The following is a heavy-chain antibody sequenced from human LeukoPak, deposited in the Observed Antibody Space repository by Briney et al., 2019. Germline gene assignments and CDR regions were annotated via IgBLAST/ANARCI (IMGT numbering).Heavy chain of an antibody. V-gene: IGHV3-33*01. D-gene: IGHD6-13*01. J-gene: IGHJ4*02. Sequence: GGSLRLSCAASGFTFSSYGMHWVRQAPGKGLEWVAVIWYDGSNKYYADSVKGRFTISRDNSKNTLYLQMNSLRAEDTAVYYCARDRGIAAAGTNFDYWGQGTLATVSS. CDR3: ARDRGIAAAGTNFDY. CDR2: IWYDGSNK. CDR1: GFTFSSYG.